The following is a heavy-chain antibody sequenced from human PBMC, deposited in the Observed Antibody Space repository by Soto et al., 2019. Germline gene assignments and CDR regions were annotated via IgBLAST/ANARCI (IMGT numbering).Heavy chain of an antibody. J-gene: IGHJ2*01. CDR1: GYTFTSYA. D-gene: IGHD3-9*01. V-gene: IGHV1-3*01. CDR2: INAGNGNT. Sequence: QVQLVQSGAEVKKPGASLKVSCKASGYTFTSYAMHWVRQAPGQRLEWMGWINAGNGNTKYSQKFQGRVTITRDTSASTAYMELSSLRSEDTAVYYCARPIAEDDILTGSDQWYLDLWGRGTLVTVSS. CDR3: ARPIAEDDILTGSDQWYLDL.